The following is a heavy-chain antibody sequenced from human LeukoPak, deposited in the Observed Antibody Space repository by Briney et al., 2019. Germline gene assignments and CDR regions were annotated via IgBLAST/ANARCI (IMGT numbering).Heavy chain of an antibody. J-gene: IGHJ5*02. Sequence: GGSLRLSCAASGFTFSSYSMNWVRQAPGKGLEWVSSISSSSSYIYYADSVKGRFTISRDNAKNSLYLQMNSLRAEDTAVYYCARGGRSSGYHNWFDPWGQGTLVTVSS. D-gene: IGHD3-22*01. CDR3: ARGGRSSGYHNWFDP. CDR2: ISSSSSYI. CDR1: GFTFSSYS. V-gene: IGHV3-21*01.